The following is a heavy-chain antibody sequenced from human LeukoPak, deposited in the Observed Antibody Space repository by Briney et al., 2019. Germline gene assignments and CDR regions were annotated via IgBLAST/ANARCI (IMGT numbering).Heavy chain of an antibody. J-gene: IGHJ4*02. CDR3: ARGGWSWDY. D-gene: IGHD3-3*01. Sequence: SETLSLTCAVYGGSFSGYYWSWIRQPPGKGLEWIGEINHSGSTNYNPSLKSRVTISVDTSKNQFSLKLSSVTAADTAVYYCARGGWSWDYWGRGTLVTVSS. CDR2: INHSGST. V-gene: IGHV4-34*01. CDR1: GGSFSGYY.